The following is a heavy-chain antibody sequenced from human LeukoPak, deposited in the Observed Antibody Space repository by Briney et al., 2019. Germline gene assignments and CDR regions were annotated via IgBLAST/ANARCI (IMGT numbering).Heavy chain of an antibody. CDR1: GFTFSSYS. CDR3: AKEKDYRVFDH. CDR2: ISGSGQTT. J-gene: IGHJ4*02. Sequence: GGSLRLSCAASGFTFSSYSMNWVRQAPGKGLEWVSVISGSGQTTYYADSVKGRFTVSKDNSKNTVYLQMSSLRADDTAVYYCAKEKDYRVFDHWGQGTLVTVSS. D-gene: IGHD4-11*01. V-gene: IGHV3-23*01.